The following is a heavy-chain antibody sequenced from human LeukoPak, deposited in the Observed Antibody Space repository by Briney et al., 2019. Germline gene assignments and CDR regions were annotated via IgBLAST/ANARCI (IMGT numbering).Heavy chain of an antibody. CDR2: IRYDGSNK. CDR3: ALAGGVPAALFDY. D-gene: IGHD2-2*01. V-gene: IGHV3-30*02. J-gene: IGHJ4*02. Sequence: PGGSLRLSCAESGYTFSSYGMHWVRQAPGKGLEWVAFIRYDGSNKYYADSVKGRFTISRDNSKNTLYLQMNSLRAEDTAVYYCALAGGVPAALFDYWGLGTLVTVSS. CDR1: GYTFSSYG.